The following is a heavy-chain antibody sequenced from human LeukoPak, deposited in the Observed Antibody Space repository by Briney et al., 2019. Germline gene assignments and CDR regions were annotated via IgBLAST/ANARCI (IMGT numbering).Heavy chain of an antibody. D-gene: IGHD2-2*01. CDR1: GGSTSSYY. CDR3: ARFCSSTSCYWGDAFDI. CDR2: IYTSGST. V-gene: IGHV4-4*07. Sequence: PSETLSLTCTVSGGSTSSYYWSWIRQPAGKGLEWIERIYTSGSTNYDPSLKSRVTMSVDTSKNQFSLKLSSVTAADTAVYYCARFCSSTSCYWGDAFDIWGQGTMVTVSS. J-gene: IGHJ3*02.